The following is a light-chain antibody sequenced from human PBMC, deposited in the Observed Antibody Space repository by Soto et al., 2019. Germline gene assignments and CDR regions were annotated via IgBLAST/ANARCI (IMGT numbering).Light chain of an antibody. Sequence: QSALTQPASVSGSPGQSITISCTGTSSDVGGYNSVSWYQQHPGKAPKVMIYEVSNRPSGVSNRFSGSKSGNTASLTISGLQDEDEAEYYCCSYTNTNTLVFGTGTKVTVL. CDR2: EVS. CDR1: SSDVGGYNS. CDR3: CSYTNTNTLV. J-gene: IGLJ1*01. V-gene: IGLV2-14*01.